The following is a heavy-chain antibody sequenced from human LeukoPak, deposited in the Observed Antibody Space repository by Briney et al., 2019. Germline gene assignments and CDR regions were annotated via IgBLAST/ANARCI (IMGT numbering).Heavy chain of an antibody. J-gene: IGHJ4*02. CDR1: GFTFSSYA. D-gene: IGHD3-16*02. CDR3: AKNPGSYRLQHDY. CDR2: ISGSGGST. Sequence: GGSLRLSCAASGFTFSSYAMGWVRQAPGKGLEWVSAISGSGGSTYYADSVKGRFTISRDNSKNTLYLQMNSLRAEDTAVYYCAKNPGSYRLQHDYWGQGTLVTVSS. V-gene: IGHV3-23*01.